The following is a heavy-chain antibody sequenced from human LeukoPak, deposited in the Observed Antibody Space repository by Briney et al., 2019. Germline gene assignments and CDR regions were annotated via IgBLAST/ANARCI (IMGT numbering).Heavy chain of an antibody. J-gene: IGHJ4*02. D-gene: IGHD4-23*01. CDR3: ARGYCRGNWEFDY. CDR1: GFTFSSYG. Sequence: GGSLRLSSAASGFTFSSYGMHWVRQAPGKGLEWVAVIWYDGRNKYYADSVKGRFTISRDNSKNTLYLQMNSLRAEDTAIYYCARGYCRGNWEFDYWGQGTLVTVSS. CDR2: IWYDGRNK. V-gene: IGHV3-33*01.